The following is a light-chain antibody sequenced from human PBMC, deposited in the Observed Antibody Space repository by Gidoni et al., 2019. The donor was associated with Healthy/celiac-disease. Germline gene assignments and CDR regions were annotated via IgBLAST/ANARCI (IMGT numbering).Light chain of an antibody. J-gene: IGKJ1*01. CDR1: QSISSW. CDR2: KAS. Sequence: DIQMTQSPSTLSASVGDRVTITCRASQSISSWLAWYQQKPGKAPKILIYKASSLESGVPSRFSGSGSGKEFTLTISSLQPDDFATYYRQQYNSFWTFGQGTKVEIK. CDR3: QQYNSFWT. V-gene: IGKV1-5*03.